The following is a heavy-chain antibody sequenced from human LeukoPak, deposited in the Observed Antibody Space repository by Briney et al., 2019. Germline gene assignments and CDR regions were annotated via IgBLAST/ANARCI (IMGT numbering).Heavy chain of an antibody. J-gene: IGHJ6*02. V-gene: IGHV3-48*02. CDR3: ARGIQLSSYYYYGVDV. D-gene: IGHD3-16*02. CDR2: ISTSSDI. CDR1: GFTFSSYA. Sequence: GGSLRLSCAASGFTFSSYAMSWVRQAPGKGLEWISYISTSSDIYYADSVKGRFTISRDNAKNSLYLQMNSLTDEDTAVYFCARGIQLSSYYYYGVDVWGRGTTVTVSS.